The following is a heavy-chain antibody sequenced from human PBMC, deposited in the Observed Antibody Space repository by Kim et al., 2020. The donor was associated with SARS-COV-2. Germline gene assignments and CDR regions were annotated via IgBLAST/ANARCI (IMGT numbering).Heavy chain of an antibody. Sequence: GGSLRLSCAASGFIFSSYEMNWVRQAPGKGLEWVSYISSSGSSVFYADSMRGRFTISRDNAKNSLYLQMDSLNAEDTAIYYCAREGAYSGASSMACDWYFDLWGRGTLVAVSS. J-gene: IGHJ2*01. CDR3: AREGAYSGASSMACDWYFDL. CDR1: GFIFSSYE. D-gene: IGHD1-26*01. CDR2: ISSSGSSV. V-gene: IGHV3-48*03.